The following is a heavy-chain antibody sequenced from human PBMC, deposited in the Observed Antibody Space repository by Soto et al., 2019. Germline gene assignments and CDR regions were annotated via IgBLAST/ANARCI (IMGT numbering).Heavy chain of an antibody. J-gene: IGHJ4*02. V-gene: IGHV3-23*01. D-gene: IGHD3-22*01. Sequence: EVQLLESGGRLVQPGGSLRLSCAASGFSFSIYAMNWVHQAPGKGLEWVSGISGGGGSTYHADSVKGRFTISRDNSKNTLYLQMNSLRAEDTAVYYCAKDPTSYDSSAQFDSWGQGTLVTVSS. CDR3: AKDPTSYDSSAQFDS. CDR1: GFSFSIYA. CDR2: ISGGGGST.